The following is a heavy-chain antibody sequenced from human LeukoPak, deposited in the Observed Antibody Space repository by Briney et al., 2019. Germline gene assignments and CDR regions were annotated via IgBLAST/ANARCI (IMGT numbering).Heavy chain of an antibody. J-gene: IGHJ1*01. CDR1: GGSIGSYY. CDR2: IYYSGTT. D-gene: IGHD6-19*01. V-gene: IGHV4-59*07. Sequence: PSDTLSLICTVSGGSIGSYYWNWIRQPPGKGLEWIGYIYYSGTTNYNPSLKSRVTISVDTSKNQFSLKLSSVTAADTAVYYCARGGWYPESFQHWGQGALVTVSS. CDR3: ARGGWYPESFQH.